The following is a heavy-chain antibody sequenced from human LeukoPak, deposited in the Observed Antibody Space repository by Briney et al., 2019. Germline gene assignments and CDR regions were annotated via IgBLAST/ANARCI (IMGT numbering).Heavy chain of an antibody. CDR2: INPSGGST. CDR3: ARDRGGTTPPNWFDP. CDR1: GYTFTSYY. Sequence: ASVKVSCKASGYTFTSYYMHWVRQAPGQGLEWMGIINPSGGSTSYVQKFQGRVTMTRDTSTSTVYMEPSSLRSEDTAVYYCARDRGGTTPPNWFDPWGQGTLVTVSS. J-gene: IGHJ5*02. D-gene: IGHD1-1*01. V-gene: IGHV1-46*01.